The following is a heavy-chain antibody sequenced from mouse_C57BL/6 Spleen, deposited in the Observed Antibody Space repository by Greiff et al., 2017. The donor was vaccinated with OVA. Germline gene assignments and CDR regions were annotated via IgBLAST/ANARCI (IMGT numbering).Heavy chain of an antibody. Sequence: DVKLQESGGDLVKPGGSLKLSCAASGFTFSSYGMSWVRQTPDKRLEWVATISSGGSYTYYPDSVKGRFTISRDNAKNTLYLQMSSLKSEDTAMYYCARIYDGYYYAMDYWGQGTSVTVSS. CDR3: ARIYDGYYYAMDY. CDR1: GFTFSSYG. CDR2: ISSGGSYT. J-gene: IGHJ4*01. V-gene: IGHV5-6*02. D-gene: IGHD2-3*01.